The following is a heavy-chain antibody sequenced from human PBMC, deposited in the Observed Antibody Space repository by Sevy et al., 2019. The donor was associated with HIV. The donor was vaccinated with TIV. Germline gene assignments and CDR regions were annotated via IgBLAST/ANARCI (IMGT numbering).Heavy chain of an antibody. D-gene: IGHD3-10*01. V-gene: IGHV4-34*01. Sequence: SETLSLTCAVYGGSFSGYYWSWIRQPPGKGLEWIGEINHSGSTNYNPSLKSRVTISVDTSKNQFSLKLSSLTAADTAVYYCARAWFYYSSGSYRHNHFDCWGQGTLVTVSS. CDR2: INHSGST. J-gene: IGHJ4*02. CDR3: ARAWFYYSSGSYRHNHFDC. CDR1: GGSFSGYY.